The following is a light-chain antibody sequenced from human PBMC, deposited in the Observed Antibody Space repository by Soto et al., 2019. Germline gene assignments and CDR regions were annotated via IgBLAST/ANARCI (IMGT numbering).Light chain of an antibody. CDR3: SSYTNINTRACV. CDR1: SSDIGSYNY. V-gene: IGLV2-11*01. CDR2: DVN. Sequence: QSALTQPRSVSGSPGQSVTISCVGTSSDIGSYNYVSWYQRHPGKGPKLIIHDVNTRPSGVPDRFSGSKSGNTASLNISGLQAEDEAEYYCSSYTNINTRACVFGTGTKLTVL. J-gene: IGLJ1*01.